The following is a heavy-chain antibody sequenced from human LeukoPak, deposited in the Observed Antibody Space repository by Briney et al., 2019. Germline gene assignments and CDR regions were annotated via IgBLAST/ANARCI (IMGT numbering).Heavy chain of an antibody. Sequence: SETLSLTCAVYGGSFSGYYWSWIRQPPGKGLEWIGEINHSGSTNYNPSLKSRVTISVDTSKNQFSLKLGSVTAADTAVYYCARDNWNYVFAYWGQGTLVTVSS. CDR3: ARDNWNYVFAY. V-gene: IGHV4-34*01. CDR1: GGSFSGYY. J-gene: IGHJ4*02. D-gene: IGHD1-7*01. CDR2: INHSGST.